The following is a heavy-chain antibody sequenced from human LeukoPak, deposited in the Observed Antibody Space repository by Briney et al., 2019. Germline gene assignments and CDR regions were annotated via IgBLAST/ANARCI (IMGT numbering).Heavy chain of an antibody. V-gene: IGHV3-21*01. J-gene: IGHJ4*02. CDR2: ISSSSSYI. Sequence: GGSLRLSCAASGFTFSSYSMNWVRQAPGKGLEWVSSISSSSSYIYYADSVKGRFTISRDNAKNSLYLQMNSLRAEDTAVYYCATDRDNSDWQKRFDSWGQGTLVTVSS. D-gene: IGHD2-21*02. CDR1: GFTFSSYS. CDR3: ATDRDNSDWQKRFDS.